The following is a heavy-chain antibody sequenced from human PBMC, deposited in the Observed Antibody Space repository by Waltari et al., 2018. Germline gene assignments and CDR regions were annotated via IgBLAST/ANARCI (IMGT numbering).Heavy chain of an antibody. V-gene: IGHV4-61*02. Sequence: QVQLQESGPGLVKPSQTLSLTCTVSGCSISSGSYYWSWIRPPAGKGREWIGRIYTSGSTNYNPSLKSRVTISVDTSKNQFSLKLGSVTAADTAVYYCAGAPAGGSYFGAFDIWGQGTMVTVSS. CDR2: IYTSGST. J-gene: IGHJ3*02. D-gene: IGHD1-26*01. CDR3: AGAPAGGSYFGAFDI. CDR1: GCSISSGSYY.